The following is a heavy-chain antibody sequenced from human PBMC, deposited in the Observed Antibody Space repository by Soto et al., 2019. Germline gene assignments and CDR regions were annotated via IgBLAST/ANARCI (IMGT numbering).Heavy chain of an antibody. J-gene: IGHJ6*02. CDR2: INPSGGSP. V-gene: IGHV1-46*01. CDR3: ARLRGMDV. Sequence: ASVEVSCKASGYTFASCYSRWVRQAPGQGLEGMGIINPSGGSPSYAQKFQGGLTMTRDPSTGQVYMGLGSLGSGATAVYYCARLRGMDVWGQGTTVTVSS. CDR1: GYTFASCY.